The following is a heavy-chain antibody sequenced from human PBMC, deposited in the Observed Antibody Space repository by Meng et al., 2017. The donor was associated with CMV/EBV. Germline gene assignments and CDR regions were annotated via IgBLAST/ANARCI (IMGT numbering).Heavy chain of an antibody. Sequence: TFTSYGISWVRQAPGQGLEWMGWISAYNGNTNYAQKLQGRVTMTTDTSTSTAYMELRSLRSDDTAVYYCARTVTILLYGAPSDAFDIWGQGTMVTVSS. CDR1: TFTSYG. J-gene: IGHJ3*02. V-gene: IGHV1-18*01. CDR3: ARTVTILLYGAPSDAFDI. CDR2: ISAYNGNT. D-gene: IGHD3-3*01.